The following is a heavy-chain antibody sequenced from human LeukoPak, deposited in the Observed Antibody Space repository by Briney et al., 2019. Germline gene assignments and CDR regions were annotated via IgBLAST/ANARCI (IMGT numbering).Heavy chain of an antibody. CDR2: MYYSGIT. Sequence: PSETLSLTCAVSGYSISSGYYWGWIRQPPGKGLEWIGSMYYSGITYYNPSLKSRVTISVDTSKNLFSLKLSSVTAADTAVYYCARHTLRWLPDNWGQRTLVTVSS. J-gene: IGHJ4*02. D-gene: IGHD6-19*01. CDR3: ARHTLRWLPDN. V-gene: IGHV4-38-2*01. CDR1: GYSISSGYY.